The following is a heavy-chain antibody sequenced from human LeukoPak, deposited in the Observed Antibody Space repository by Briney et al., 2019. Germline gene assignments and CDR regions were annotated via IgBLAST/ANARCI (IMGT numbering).Heavy chain of an antibody. Sequence: SVKVSCKASGFTFTSSVMQWVRQARGQRLEWIGWIVVGSGNTNYAQKFQERVTITRDKSTSTAYMELSSLRSEDTAVYYCAKARRDREYFDYWGQGTLVTVSS. D-gene: IGHD1-14*01. J-gene: IGHJ4*02. V-gene: IGHV1-58*02. CDR2: IVVGSGNT. CDR3: AKARRDREYFDY. CDR1: GFTFTSSV.